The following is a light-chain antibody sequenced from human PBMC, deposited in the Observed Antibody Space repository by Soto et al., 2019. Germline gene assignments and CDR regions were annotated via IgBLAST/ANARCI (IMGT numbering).Light chain of an antibody. J-gene: IGLJ3*02. CDR3: AAWDDSLSGWV. CDR1: SSNIGSNY. Sequence: QSVLTQPPSASGTPGQRVTISCAGSSSNIGSNYVYWYQHLPGTAPKLLIYTNNHRPSGVPDRFSGSKSGTSASLAISGLRSDDEADYYCAAWDDSLSGWVFGGGTKLTVL. V-gene: IGLV1-47*02. CDR2: TNN.